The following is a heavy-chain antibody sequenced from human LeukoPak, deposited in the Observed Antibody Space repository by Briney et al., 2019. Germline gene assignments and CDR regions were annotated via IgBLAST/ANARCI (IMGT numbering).Heavy chain of an antibody. V-gene: IGHV3-7*03. D-gene: IGHD2-2*01. CDR1: GFTFSSYW. Sequence: GGSLRLSCAASGFTFSSYWMSWVREAPGKGLGWVANIKQDGSEKYYVDSVKGRFTISRDNYKNTLYLQMNSLRAEDTAVYYCAKDQDIVVVPAASEAFDIWGQGTMVTVSS. CDR3: AKDQDIVVVPAASEAFDI. CDR2: IKQDGSEK. J-gene: IGHJ3*02.